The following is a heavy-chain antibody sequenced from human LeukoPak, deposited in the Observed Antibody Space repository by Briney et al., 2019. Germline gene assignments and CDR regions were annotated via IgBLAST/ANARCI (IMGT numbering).Heavy chain of an antibody. J-gene: IGHJ4*02. V-gene: IGHV3-7*01. Sequence: PGGSLRLSCAASGFTFSSYWMSWVRQAPGKGLEWVANIKQDGSEKYYVDSVKGRFTISRDNAKNSLYLQMNSLRAEDTAVYYCARGGATLVDRWLKDYWGQGTLVTVSS. CDR3: ARGGATLVDRWLKDY. CDR2: IKQDGSEK. D-gene: IGHD5-24*01. CDR1: GFTFSSYW.